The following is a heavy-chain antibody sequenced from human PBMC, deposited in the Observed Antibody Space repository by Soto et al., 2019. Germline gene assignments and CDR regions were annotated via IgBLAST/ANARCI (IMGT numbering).Heavy chain of an antibody. D-gene: IGHD3-10*01. V-gene: IGHV4-59*01. CDR1: GGSISSYY. J-gene: IGHJ6*01. CDR3: AGELLCFGEFNGRDV. CDR2: IYYSGST. Sequence: SETLSLTCTVSGGSISSYYWSWIRQPPGKGLEWIGYIYYSGSTNYNPSLKSRVTISVDTSKNQFSLKLSSVTAADTAVYSCAGELLCFGEFNGRDVWRQRTTVIFCS.